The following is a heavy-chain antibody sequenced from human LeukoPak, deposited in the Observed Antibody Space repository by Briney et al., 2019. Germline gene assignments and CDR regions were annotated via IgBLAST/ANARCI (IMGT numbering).Heavy chain of an antibody. CDR2: IYYSGST. CDR1: GGSISTNSYY. J-gene: IGHJ4*02. CDR3: ARGRWISGNYYNFDS. D-gene: IGHD1-26*01. Sequence: SETLSLTCTVSGGSISTNSYYWGWIRQPPGKGLKWIGSIYYSGSTYYNPSLQSRVTMSPDTSNSQFSLKVNSVTAADTAVYHCARGRWISGNYYNFDSWGQGTLVTVSS. V-gene: IGHV4-39*07.